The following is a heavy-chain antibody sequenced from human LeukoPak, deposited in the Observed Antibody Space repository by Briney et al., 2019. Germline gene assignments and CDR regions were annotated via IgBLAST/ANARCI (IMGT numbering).Heavy chain of an antibody. J-gene: IGHJ3*02. CDR1: GFTFSSYG. Sequence: GGSLRLSCAASGFTFSSYGMHWARQAPGKGLEWVAVISYDGSNKYYADSVKGRFTISRDNSKNTLYLQMNSLRAEDTAVYYCARRVAGPRAFDIWGQGTLVTVSS. CDR2: ISYDGSNK. V-gene: IGHV3-30*03. CDR3: ARRVAGPRAFDI. D-gene: IGHD6-19*01.